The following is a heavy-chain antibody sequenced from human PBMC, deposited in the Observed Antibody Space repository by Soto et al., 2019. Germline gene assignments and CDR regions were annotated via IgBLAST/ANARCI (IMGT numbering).Heavy chain of an antibody. Sequence: QVQLVESGGGLVKPGGSLRLSCAASGFRFSDYYMAWIRQAPGKGLEWISYISTTGSIIHYAESVKGRFTISRDNTENSLFLQMDNLRAEDTATYFCARDGVLYRVGLDRWGRGALVIVSS. V-gene: IGHV3-11*01. D-gene: IGHD5-12*01. J-gene: IGHJ5*02. CDR2: ISTTGSII. CDR3: ARDGVLYRVGLDR. CDR1: GFRFSDYY.